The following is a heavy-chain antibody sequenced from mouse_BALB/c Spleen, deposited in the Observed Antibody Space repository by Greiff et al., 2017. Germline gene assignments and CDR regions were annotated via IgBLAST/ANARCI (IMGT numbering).Heavy chain of an antibody. CDR3: AITTVVATRYFDV. Sequence: QVQLKESAAELARPGASVKMSCKASGYTFTSYTMHWVKQRPGQGLEWIGYINPSSGYTEYNQKFKDKTTLTADKSSSTAYMQLSSLTSEDSAVYYCAITTVVATRYFDVWGAGTTVTVSS. D-gene: IGHD1-1*01. J-gene: IGHJ1*01. CDR1: GYTFTSYT. V-gene: IGHV1-4*02. CDR2: INPSSGYT.